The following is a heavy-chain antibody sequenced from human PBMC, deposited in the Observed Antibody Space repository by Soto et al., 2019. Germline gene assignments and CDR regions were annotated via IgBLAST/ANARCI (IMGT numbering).Heavy chain of an antibody. J-gene: IGHJ6*02. CDR1: GGTFSSYA. V-gene: IGHV1-69*06. CDR2: IIPIFGTA. D-gene: IGHD2-2*02. CDR3: ASPISGYCSSTSCYTYYYYGMDV. Sequence: SVKVSCKASGGTFSSYAISWVRQAPGQGLEWMGGIIPIFGTANYAQKFQGRVTITADKSTSTAYMELSSLRSEDTAVYYCASPISGYCSSTSCYTYYYYGMDVWGQGTTVTVSS.